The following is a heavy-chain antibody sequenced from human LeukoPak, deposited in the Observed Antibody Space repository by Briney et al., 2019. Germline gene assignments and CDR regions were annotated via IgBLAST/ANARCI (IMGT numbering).Heavy chain of an antibody. CDR1: GFTLSSHY. CDR3: ARGRYYYDVSGDYYPDFDY. J-gene: IGHJ4*02. CDR2: IYRSGST. V-gene: IGHV3-53*01. Sequence: GGSLRPSCAASGFTLSSHYVSWVRQAPGKGLEWVSVIYRSGSTYYADSVEGRFTISRDNSNNSLFLQMNSLRPEDTAVYYCARGRYYYDVSGDYYPDFDYWGQGTLVTVSS. D-gene: IGHD3-22*01.